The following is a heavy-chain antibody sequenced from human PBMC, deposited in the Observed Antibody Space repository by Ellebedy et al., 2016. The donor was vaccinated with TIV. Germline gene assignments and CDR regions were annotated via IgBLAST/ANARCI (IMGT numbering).Heavy chain of an antibody. CDR2: LAYDGSNK. Sequence: PGGSLRLSCAASGFPFSSYGMHWVRQAPGKGQVCVASLAYDGSNKFYADYVKGRFTISRDNSKNPLYLQMNSLRTEDTAVYYCAPHFAAITGGGPPFDYWGQGTLVTVSS. CDR3: APHFAAITGGGPPFDY. V-gene: IGHV3-30*03. J-gene: IGHJ4*02. D-gene: IGHD2-2*02. CDR1: GFPFSSYG.